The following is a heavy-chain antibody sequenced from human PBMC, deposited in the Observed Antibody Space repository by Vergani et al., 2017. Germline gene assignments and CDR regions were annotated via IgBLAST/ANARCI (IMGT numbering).Heavy chain of an antibody. V-gene: IGHV1-18*01. CDR3: ARVPTGAPRITICGVVQASDYYMDV. Sequence: QVQLVQSGAEVKKPGASVKVSCKASGYTFTSYGISWVRQAPGQGLEWMGWISAYNGNTNYAQKLQGRVTMTTDTSTSTAYMELRSLRSDDTAVYYCARVPTGAPRITICGVVQASDYYMDVWGKGTTVTVSS. J-gene: IGHJ6*03. CDR1: GYTFTSYG. CDR2: ISAYNGNT. D-gene: IGHD3-3*01.